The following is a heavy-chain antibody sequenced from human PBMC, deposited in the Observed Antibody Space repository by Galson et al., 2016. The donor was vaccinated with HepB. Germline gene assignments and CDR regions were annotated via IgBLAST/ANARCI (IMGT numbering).Heavy chain of an antibody. Sequence: SLRLSCAASGFTFSSYAMTWVRQAPGKGLEWVSSIDISDSTTSYADSEGRFTISRDNSKNTLYLQMYSLRAEDTAVYYCAKGRGAGYSGCEWNFDYWGQGSLVTVSS. J-gene: IGHJ4*02. CDR3: AKGRGAGYSGCEWNFDY. D-gene: IGHD5-12*01. CDR1: GFTFSSYA. CDR2: IDISDSTT. V-gene: IGHV3-23*01.